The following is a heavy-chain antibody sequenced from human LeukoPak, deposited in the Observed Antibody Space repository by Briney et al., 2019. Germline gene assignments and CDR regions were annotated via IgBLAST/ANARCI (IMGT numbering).Heavy chain of an antibody. CDR1: GGSISSYY. Sequence: SETLSLTCTVSGGSISSYYWSWIRQPPGKGLEWIGYIYYSGSTNYNPSLKSRVTISVDTSKNQFSLKLSSVTAADTAVYYCARLNSPHDYGDYGFDYWGQGTLVTVSS. J-gene: IGHJ4*02. D-gene: IGHD4-17*01. CDR3: ARLNSPHDYGDYGFDY. V-gene: IGHV4-59*01. CDR2: IYYSGST.